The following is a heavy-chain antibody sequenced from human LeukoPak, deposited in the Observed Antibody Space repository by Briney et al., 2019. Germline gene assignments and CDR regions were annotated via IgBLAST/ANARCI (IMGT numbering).Heavy chain of an antibody. Sequence: GGSLRLSCAASGFTFSWNGMHWVRQAPGKGLEWVAVIWNDGNNKYYADSVKGRFTISRDNAKNSLYLQMNSLRGEDTAVYYCARDVALSTYHFDSSGLLDCWGQGTLVTVSS. CDR3: ARDVALSTYHFDSSGLLDC. J-gene: IGHJ4*02. CDR2: IWNDGNNK. V-gene: IGHV3-33*01. D-gene: IGHD3-22*01. CDR1: GFTFSWNG.